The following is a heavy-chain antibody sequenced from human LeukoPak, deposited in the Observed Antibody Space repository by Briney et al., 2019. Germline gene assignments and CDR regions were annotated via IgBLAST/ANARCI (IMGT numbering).Heavy chain of an antibody. CDR3: ARHAVSSGYYFFDF. CDR2: MYHRGST. Sequence: PSETLSLTCTVSGGSISSSNFYWGWIRQPPGKGLEWIGSMYHRGSTYYNPSLKSRVTISVDTSKNQFSLNLSSVTAADTAVYYCARHAVSSGYYFFDFWGQGTLVTVSS. D-gene: IGHD3-22*01. V-gene: IGHV4-39*01. CDR1: GGSISSSNFY. J-gene: IGHJ4*02.